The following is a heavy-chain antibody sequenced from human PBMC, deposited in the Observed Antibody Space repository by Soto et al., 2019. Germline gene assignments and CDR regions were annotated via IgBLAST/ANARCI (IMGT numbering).Heavy chain of an antibody. D-gene: IGHD1-1*01. J-gene: IGHJ4*02. CDR3: AGGDTYYVNWYFDY. CDR1: GFTFTNYY. CDR2: ISAYSGNT. V-gene: IGHV1-18*01. Sequence: QVQLLQSRAEVKKPGASVKVSCKTSGFTFTNYYINWVRQAPGQGLEVMGWISAYSGNTNYAQNLQGRVTMTTDTSASTAYLELRSLRSDDTAVYFCAGGDTYYVNWYFDYWGQGTLVTVSS.